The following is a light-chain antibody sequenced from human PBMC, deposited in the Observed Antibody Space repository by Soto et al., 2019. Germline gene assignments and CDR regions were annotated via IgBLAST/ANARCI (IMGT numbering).Light chain of an antibody. V-gene: IGKV3-20*01. CDR2: GAS. J-gene: IGKJ1*01. Sequence: EIVLTQSPGTLSLSPGEGATLSCRASQSVSSTSLAWYQQKPVQAPRLLIYGASTTATGTPDRFSGSGSGTDFTLTISRVEPEDFALYYCQQYGNSLWTFGQGTKVDIK. CDR3: QQYGNSLWT. CDR1: QSVSSTS.